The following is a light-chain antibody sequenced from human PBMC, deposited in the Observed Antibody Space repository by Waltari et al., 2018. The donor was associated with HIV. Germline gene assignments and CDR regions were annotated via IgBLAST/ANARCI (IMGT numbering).Light chain of an antibody. Sequence: LTQPASVSGSPGQSITISCIGTSSDVGDYNYVSWYQQHPGKAPKVMIYEVSNRPSGISDRFSGSKSGNTASLTISGLQAEDEADYYCSSYTSRAVSTYVFGTGTKVTVL. CDR3: SSYTSRAVSTYV. CDR2: EVS. V-gene: IGLV2-14*01. CDR1: SSDVGDYNY. J-gene: IGLJ1*01.